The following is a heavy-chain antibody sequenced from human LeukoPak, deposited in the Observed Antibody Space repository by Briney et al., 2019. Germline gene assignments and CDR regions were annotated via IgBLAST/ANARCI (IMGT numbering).Heavy chain of an antibody. D-gene: IGHD6-13*01. J-gene: IGHJ5*01. V-gene: IGHV4-59*08. Sequence: SETLSLTCAVSGGSISSYYWSWIRQPPAKGLEWIGYIYYSGSTKYNPSLKSRVSISVDTPKNHFSLKLSSVTAADAAVYYCAGTLAGPNWFDSWGQGTQVTVSS. CDR3: AGTLAGPNWFDS. CDR1: GGSISSYY. CDR2: IYYSGST.